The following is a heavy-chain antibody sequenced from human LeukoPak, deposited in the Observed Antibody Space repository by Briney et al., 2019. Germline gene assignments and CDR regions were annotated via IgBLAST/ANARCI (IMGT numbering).Heavy chain of an antibody. Sequence: SETLSLTCTVSGGSISSSSYYWGWIRQPPGKGLEWIGSIYYSGSTYYNPSLKSRVTISVDTSKNQFSLKLSSVTAADTAVYYCARRGGLRSPFDYWGQGTLVTVSS. CDR3: ARRGGLRSPFDY. CDR2: IYYSGST. V-gene: IGHV4-39*01. CDR1: GGSISSSSYY. J-gene: IGHJ4*02.